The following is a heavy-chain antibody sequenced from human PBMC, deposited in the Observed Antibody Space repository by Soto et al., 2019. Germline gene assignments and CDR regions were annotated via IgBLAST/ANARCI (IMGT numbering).Heavy chain of an antibody. Sequence: GSLRLSCAAPGFTVSSNYMSWVRQAAGKGLEWVSVIYRGGSTYDADSVKGRFTISRDNSKNTLYLQMNSVRAEDTAVYYCARGRAYCGGDCYYSAYYYYYGMDVWGQGTTVTVSS. CDR1: GFTVSSNY. J-gene: IGHJ6*02. CDR2: IYRGGST. D-gene: IGHD2-21*02. V-gene: IGHV3-53*01. CDR3: ARGRAYCGGDCYYSAYYYYYGMDV.